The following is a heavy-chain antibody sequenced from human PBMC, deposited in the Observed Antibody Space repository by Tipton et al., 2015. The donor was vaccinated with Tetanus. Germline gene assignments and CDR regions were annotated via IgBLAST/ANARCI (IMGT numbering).Heavy chain of an antibody. CDR3: ARGGGSPRYGKIFHDPHWFDP. CDR1: GVSISSGDYC. Sequence: TLSLTCTVSGVSISSGDYCWSWIRQPPGKGLEWIGYIYYSGKSYYNPSLKSRVTISIDTSKNQFSLKLSSVTAADTAVYYCARGGGSPRYGKIFHDPHWFDPWGQGTLVTVSS. D-gene: IGHD3-9*01. V-gene: IGHV4-30-4*08. J-gene: IGHJ5*02. CDR2: IYYSGKS.